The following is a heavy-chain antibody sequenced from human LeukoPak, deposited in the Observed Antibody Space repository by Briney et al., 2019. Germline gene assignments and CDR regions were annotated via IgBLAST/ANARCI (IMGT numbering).Heavy chain of an antibody. Sequence: PSETLSLTCAVYGYSLTNHYWIWIRQPPGKGLEWVGEISHTGSTNYNPSLKSRVTISVDTSKNQFSLKLSSVTAADTAVYYCARGRSGYSSSWYGYWGQGTLVTVSS. D-gene: IGHD6-13*01. CDR2: ISHTGST. CDR1: GYSLTNHY. V-gene: IGHV4-34*01. CDR3: ARGRSGYSSSWYGY. J-gene: IGHJ4*02.